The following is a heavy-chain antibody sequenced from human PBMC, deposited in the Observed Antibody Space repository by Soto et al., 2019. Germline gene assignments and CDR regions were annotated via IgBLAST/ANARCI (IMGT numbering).Heavy chain of an antibody. Sequence: QVQLVESGGGVVQPGRSLRLSCAASGFTFSSYAMHWVRQAPGKGLEWVAVISYDGSNKYYADSVKGRFTISRDNSKNTLYLQVNSLRAEDTAVYYCARTYSSSSDDAFDIWGQGTMVTVSS. D-gene: IGHD6-6*01. V-gene: IGHV3-30-3*01. CDR3: ARTYSSSSDDAFDI. J-gene: IGHJ3*02. CDR2: ISYDGSNK. CDR1: GFTFSSYA.